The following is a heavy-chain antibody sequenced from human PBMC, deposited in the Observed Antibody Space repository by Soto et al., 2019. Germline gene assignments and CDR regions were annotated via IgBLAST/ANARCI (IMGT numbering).Heavy chain of an antibody. CDR1: GFTFSRYG. Sequence: GGSLRLSCAASGFTFSRYGMHWVRQAPGKGLEWVAVISYDGRKKYNADSVKGRFTISRDNSKNTLYLQMNSLRAEDTAVYYCARAPATAMVRYGMNVWGQGT. V-gene: IGHV3-30*03. CDR3: ARAPATAMVRYGMNV. D-gene: IGHD5-18*01. CDR2: ISYDGRKK. J-gene: IGHJ6*02.